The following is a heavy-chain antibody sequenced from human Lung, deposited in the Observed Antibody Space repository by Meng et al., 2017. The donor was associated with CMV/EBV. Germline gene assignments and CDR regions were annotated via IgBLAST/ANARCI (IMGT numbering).Heavy chain of an antibody. CDR3: ARVQFLEKPNDDFNI. J-gene: IGHJ3*02. V-gene: IGHV1-2*02. Sequence: ASXXVSXKASGYTFIGYHIHWVRQAPGQGLEWMGWINPNPNFDDTAYAQKFQGRVTITRDMSISTAYMELTRLRPDDTAVYYCARVQFLEKPNDDFNIWGQGXMVTVSS. CDR2: INPNPNFDDT. CDR1: GYTFIGYH. D-gene: IGHD2-21*01.